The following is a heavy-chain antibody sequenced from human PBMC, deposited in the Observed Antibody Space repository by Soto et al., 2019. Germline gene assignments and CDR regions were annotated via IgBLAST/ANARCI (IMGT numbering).Heavy chain of an antibody. V-gene: IGHV3-48*01. J-gene: IGHJ4*02. CDR1: GFTLSTYS. Sequence: EVQLVESGGNLVQPGGSLRLSCAASGFTLSTYSMNWVRQAPGKGLEWVSFIGTSSTNIYYADSVKGRFIISRDNAENSLYLPMVSLRVEDTAMYYCVRDIGVLRDFWGQGTLVTVSS. CDR3: VRDIGVLRDF. D-gene: IGHD2-2*01. CDR2: IGTSSTNI.